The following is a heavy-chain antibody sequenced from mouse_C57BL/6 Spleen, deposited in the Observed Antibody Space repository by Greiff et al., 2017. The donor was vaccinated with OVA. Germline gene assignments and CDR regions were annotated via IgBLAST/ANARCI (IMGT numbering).Heavy chain of an antibody. D-gene: IGHD4-1*01. Sequence: VQLQQSGPGLVQPSQSLSITCTVSGFSLTSYGVHWVRQSPGKGLEWLGVIWSGGSTDYNAAFISRLSISKDNSKSQVFFKMNSLQADDTAIYYCARTGTEYYAMDYWGQGTSVTVSS. CDR2: IWSGGST. J-gene: IGHJ4*01. CDR3: ARTGTEYYAMDY. CDR1: GFSLTSYG. V-gene: IGHV2-2*01.